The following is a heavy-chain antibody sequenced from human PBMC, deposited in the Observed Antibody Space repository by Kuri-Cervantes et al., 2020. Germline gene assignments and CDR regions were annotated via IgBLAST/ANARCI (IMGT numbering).Heavy chain of an antibody. CDR1: GFTFTSYT. Sequence: GESLKISCLASGFTFTSYTMTWVRQAPGKGLEWVSGISGSGGITYYADSVKGRFTISRDNSKNTLYLQMNSLRAEDTAVYYCAREKGNYCSSTSCYARVGYYYGMDVWGQGTTVTVSS. V-gene: IGHV3-23*01. D-gene: IGHD2-2*01. CDR3: AREKGNYCSSTSCYARVGYYYGMDV. CDR2: ISGSGGIT. J-gene: IGHJ6*02.